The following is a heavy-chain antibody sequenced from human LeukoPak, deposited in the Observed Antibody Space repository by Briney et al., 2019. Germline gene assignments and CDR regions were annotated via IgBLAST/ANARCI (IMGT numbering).Heavy chain of an antibody. CDR3: ARGHDSSGYYLSDY. D-gene: IGHD3-22*01. CDR1: GYTFTGYY. Sequence: ASVKVSCKASGYTFTGYYMHWVRQAPGQGLEWMGWINPNSGGTNYAQKFQGRVTMTRDTSISTAYMELSRLRSDDTAVYYCARGHDSSGYYLSDYWGQGTLVTVSS. V-gene: IGHV1-2*02. J-gene: IGHJ4*02. CDR2: INPNSGGT.